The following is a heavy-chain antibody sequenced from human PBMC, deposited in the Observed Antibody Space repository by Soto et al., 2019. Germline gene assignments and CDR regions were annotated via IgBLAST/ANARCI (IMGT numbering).Heavy chain of an antibody. J-gene: IGHJ6*02. Sequence: QVQLQESGPGLVKPSETLSLSCTVSGGSISSYYWSWFRQSPGKRMEWIGYVHHSWGSSYNPSLQGRVAISLDTSTRQSSLKLTSVTATDTAVYYCARQGFGPLHGLVDVWGQGTTVSVSS. CDR1: GGSISSYY. D-gene: IGHD3-10*01. CDR2: VHHSWGS. CDR3: ARQGFGPLHGLVDV. V-gene: IGHV4-59*08.